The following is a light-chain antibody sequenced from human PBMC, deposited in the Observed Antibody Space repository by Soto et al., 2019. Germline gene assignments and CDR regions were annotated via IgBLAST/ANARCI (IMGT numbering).Light chain of an antibody. V-gene: IGLV1-36*01. CDR2: YDD. J-gene: IGLJ1*01. Sequence: QAVVTQPPSVSEAPRQRVTISCSGSSSNIGNNAVNWYQQLPGKAPKLLIYYDDLLPSGVSDRFSGSKSGTSASLAISGLQSEDEADYYCAAWDDSLNGSYVFGTETKLTVL. CDR1: SSNIGNNA. CDR3: AAWDDSLNGSYV.